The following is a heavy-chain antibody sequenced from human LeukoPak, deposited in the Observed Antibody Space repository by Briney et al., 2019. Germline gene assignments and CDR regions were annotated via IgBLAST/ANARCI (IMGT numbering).Heavy chain of an antibody. V-gene: IGHV3-30*02. CDR2: IRYDGSNK. D-gene: IGHD4-17*01. CDR3: AKGGPYGDFSFDY. Sequence: PGGSLRLSCAASGFTFSSYGMHWVRQAPGKGLEWVAFIRYDGSNKYYADSVKGRFTISRDNSKNTLYLQMNSLRAEDTAVYYCAKGGPYGDFSFDYWGQGTLVTVSS. CDR1: GFTFSSYG. J-gene: IGHJ4*02.